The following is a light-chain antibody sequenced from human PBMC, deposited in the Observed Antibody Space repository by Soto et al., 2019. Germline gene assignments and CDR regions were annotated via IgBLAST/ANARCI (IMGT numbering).Light chain of an antibody. CDR3: QQYDNWPLT. Sequence: EIVMTQSPATLSVSPGERATLSCRASESISSNLAWYQQKPGQTPRVLIYGASTRATGIPARFSGSGSGTEFTLIISSLQSEDFAVYYCQQYDNWPLTFGGGTKVDI. CDR2: GAS. V-gene: IGKV3-15*01. CDR1: ESISSN. J-gene: IGKJ4*01.